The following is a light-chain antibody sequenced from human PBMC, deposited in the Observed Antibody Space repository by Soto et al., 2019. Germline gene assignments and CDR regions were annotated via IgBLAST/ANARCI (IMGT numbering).Light chain of an antibody. Sequence: QSALTQPASVSGSPGQSITISCTGTNSDVGSHHLVSWYQQYPGKAPKLIIFEANKRPSGVSNRFSASKSGSTASLTISGLDAEDEADYYCCSNAAGSTCAFGSGTKV. CDR2: EAN. CDR1: NSDVGSHHL. CDR3: CSNAAGSTCA. V-gene: IGLV2-23*01. J-gene: IGLJ1*01.